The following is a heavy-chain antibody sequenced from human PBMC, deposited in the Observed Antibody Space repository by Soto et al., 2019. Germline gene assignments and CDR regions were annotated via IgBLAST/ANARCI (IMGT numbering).Heavy chain of an antibody. J-gene: IGHJ4*02. Sequence: GASVKVSCKASGYTFTSYAMHWVRQAPGQRLEWMGWINAGNGNTKYSQKFQGRVTITRDTSASTAYMELSSLRSEDTAVYYCARARKYSSSWCELPSFDYWGQGTLVTVSS. V-gene: IGHV1-3*01. CDR3: ARARKYSSSWCELPSFDY. CDR1: GYTFTSYA. CDR2: INAGNGNT. D-gene: IGHD6-13*01.